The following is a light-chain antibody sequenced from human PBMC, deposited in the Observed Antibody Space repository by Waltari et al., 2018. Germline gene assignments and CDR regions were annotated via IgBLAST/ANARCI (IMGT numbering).Light chain of an antibody. CDR1: NSDVGGYNY. Sequence: QSTLTQPASVSGSPGKSITISCTGTNSDVGGYNYVSWYQQLPGKAPSLMIYDVKKWPSGVSNRFSGSKSGNTASLTISGLQAEDEADYYCSSYTNRDTHVIFGGGTKLTVL. J-gene: IGLJ2*01. CDR3: SSYTNRDTHVI. V-gene: IGLV2-14*03. CDR2: DVK.